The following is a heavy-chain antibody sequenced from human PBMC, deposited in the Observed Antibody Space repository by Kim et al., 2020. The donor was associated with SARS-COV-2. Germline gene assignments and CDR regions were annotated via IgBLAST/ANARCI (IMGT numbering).Heavy chain of an antibody. CDR3: ARETRVRGVIIIDY. CDR1: GGSFSAYY. Sequence: SETLSLTCVVYGGSFSAYYWSWIRQPPGKGLEWLGEINHSGSTNYNPSLKSRVTISVDTSKNQFSLKLSSVTAADTAVYYCARETRVRGVIIIDYWGQGTLVTVSS. D-gene: IGHD3-10*01. J-gene: IGHJ4*02. V-gene: IGHV4-34*01. CDR2: INHSGST.